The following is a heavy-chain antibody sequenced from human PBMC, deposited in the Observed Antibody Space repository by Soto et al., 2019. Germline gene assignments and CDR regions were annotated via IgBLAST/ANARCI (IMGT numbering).Heavy chain of an antibody. J-gene: IGHJ4*02. D-gene: IGHD4-17*01. CDR2: ISYDGSNK. Sequence: QVQLVESGGGVVQPGRSLRLSCAASGFTFSSYAMHWVRQAPGKGLEWVAVISYDGSNKYYADSVKGRFTISRDNSKNTLYLQMNSLRAEDTAVYYCARVRSVSTVTTEFDYWGQGPLVTVSS. CDR3: ARVRSVSTVTTEFDY. V-gene: IGHV3-30-3*01. CDR1: GFTFSSYA.